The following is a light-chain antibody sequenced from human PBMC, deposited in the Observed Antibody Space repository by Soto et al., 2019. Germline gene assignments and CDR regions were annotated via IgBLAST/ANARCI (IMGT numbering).Light chain of an antibody. Sequence: DIVLTQSPATLSVSPGERVTLSCRASQSVDINLAWYQQKPGQAPRLLIYGVSSRATGIPDRFSGSGSGTDFTLTISRLEREDFAVYYCQQYGISPRTFGQGTKVDI. J-gene: IGKJ1*01. CDR1: QSVDIN. CDR2: GVS. V-gene: IGKV3-20*01. CDR3: QQYGISPRT.